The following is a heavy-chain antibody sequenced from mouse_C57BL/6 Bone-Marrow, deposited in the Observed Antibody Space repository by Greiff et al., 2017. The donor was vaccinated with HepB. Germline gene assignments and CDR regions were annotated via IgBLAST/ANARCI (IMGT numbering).Heavy chain of an antibody. CDR2: IDPANGNT. D-gene: IGHD1-1*01. V-gene: IGHV14-3*01. CDR3: ALSTVVATGGFDY. Sequence: EVKLQQSVAELVRPGASVKLSCTASGFNIKNTYMHWVKQRPEQGLEWIGRIDPANGNTKYAPKFQGKATITADTSSNTAYLQLSSLTSEDTAIYYCALSTVVATGGFDYWGQGTTLTVSS. CDR1: GFNIKNTY. J-gene: IGHJ2*01.